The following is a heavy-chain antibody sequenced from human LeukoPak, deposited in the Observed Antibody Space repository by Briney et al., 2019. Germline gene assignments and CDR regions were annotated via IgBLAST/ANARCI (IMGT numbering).Heavy chain of an antibody. CDR1: GYTFTGYY. D-gene: IGHD4-17*01. V-gene: IGHV1-2*02. CDR3: ARDHRTAVILYYFDY. Sequence: GASVKVSCKSSGYTFTGYYIHWVRQAPGQGLEWMGWINPNSGGTNYAQKFQGRVTMTRDTSISTAYMELSRLTSDDTAVYYCARDHRTAVILYYFDYWGQGTLVTVSS. CDR2: INPNSGGT. J-gene: IGHJ4*02.